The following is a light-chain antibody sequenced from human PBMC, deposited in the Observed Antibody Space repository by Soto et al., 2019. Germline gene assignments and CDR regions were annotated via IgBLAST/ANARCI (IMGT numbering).Light chain of an antibody. CDR3: QQYENLPT. CDR1: QGISSA. Sequence: AIQLTQSPSSLSASVGDRVTITCRASQGISSALAWYQQKPGIAPKLLIYTASTLQSGVPSRFSGSGSGTDFTFTISRLQPEDIATYYCQQYENLPTFGQGTRLEIK. CDR2: TAS. J-gene: IGKJ5*01. V-gene: IGKV1D-13*01.